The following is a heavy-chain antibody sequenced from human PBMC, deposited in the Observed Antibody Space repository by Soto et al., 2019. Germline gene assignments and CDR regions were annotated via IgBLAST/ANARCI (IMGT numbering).Heavy chain of an antibody. Sequence: GASVKVSCKASGYTFTNHGISWVRQAPGQGLEWMGWISAYNGNTKYAQKLQGRVTMTTDTSTSTAYMELRSLRSDDTAVYYCARGLGSGSYYYQYNWFDPWGQGTLVTVSS. CDR3: ARGLGSGSYYYQYNWFDP. CDR2: ISAYNGNT. J-gene: IGHJ5*02. D-gene: IGHD3-10*01. CDR1: GYTFTNHG. V-gene: IGHV1-18*01.